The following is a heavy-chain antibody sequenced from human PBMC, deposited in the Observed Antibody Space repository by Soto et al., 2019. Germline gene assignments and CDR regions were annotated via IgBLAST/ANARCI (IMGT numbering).Heavy chain of an antibody. J-gene: IGHJ5*02. CDR2: INAGNGNT. V-gene: IGHV1-3*01. CDR3: AREPVAGIWFDP. D-gene: IGHD6-19*01. Sequence: ASVKVSCKASGYTFTSYAMNWVRQAPGQRLEWMGWINAGNGNTKYSQKFQGRVTMTTDTSTSTAYMELRSLRSDDTAVYYCAREPVAGIWFDPWGQGTLVTVSS. CDR1: GYTFTSYA.